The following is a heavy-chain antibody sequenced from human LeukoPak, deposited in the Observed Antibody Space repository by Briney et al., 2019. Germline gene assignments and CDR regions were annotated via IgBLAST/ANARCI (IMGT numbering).Heavy chain of an antibody. V-gene: IGHV4-59*01. D-gene: IGHD3-10*01. J-gene: IGHJ5*02. CDR2: IYYSGST. CDR1: GGSISSYY. CDR3: ARDARRGWFDP. Sequence: SETLSLTCTVSGGSISSYYWSWIRQPPGKGLEWIGYIYYSGSTSYNPSLKSRVTISVDTSKKQFSLKLSSVTAADTAVYYCARDARRGWFDPWGQGTLATVSS.